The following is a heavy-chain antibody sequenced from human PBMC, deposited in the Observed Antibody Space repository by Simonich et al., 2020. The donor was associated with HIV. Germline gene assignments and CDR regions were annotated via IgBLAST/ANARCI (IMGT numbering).Heavy chain of an antibody. D-gene: IGHD2-2*01. V-gene: IGHV4-34*01. CDR2: INHSGST. CDR3: ARHMCSAISCFEGYNWFDP. CDR1: GWAFSGYY. J-gene: IGHJ5*02. Sequence: QVQLQQWGAGLLKPSETLSLTCAVYGWAFSGYYWSWIRQPPGKGLEWIGEINHSGSTNYNPSLKSRVTISIDTSKNQFSLKLTSVTAADTAVYYRARHMCSAISCFEGYNWFDPWGQGNLVTVSS.